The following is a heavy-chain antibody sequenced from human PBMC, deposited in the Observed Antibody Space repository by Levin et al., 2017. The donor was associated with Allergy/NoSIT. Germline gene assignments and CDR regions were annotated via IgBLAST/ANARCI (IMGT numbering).Heavy chain of an antibody. V-gene: IGHV3-23*01. Sequence: GGSLRLSCTASGFTFTSYAMAWVHQAPGKGLEWVSLISGSLGNTYHADSVKGRFTISRDNPKNMLYLQMSSLRDEDTAVYYCAKDCGWDCRGSQSYYFDDWGQGTLVTVSS. CDR3: AKDCGWDCRGSQSYYFDD. CDR2: ISGSLGNT. D-gene: IGHD2-15*01. J-gene: IGHJ4*02. CDR1: GFTFTSYA.